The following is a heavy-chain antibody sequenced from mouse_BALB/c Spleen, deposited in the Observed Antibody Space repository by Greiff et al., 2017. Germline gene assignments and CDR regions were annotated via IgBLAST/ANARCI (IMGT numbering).Heavy chain of an antibody. D-gene: IGHD2-4*01. CDR3: ARYDDYDGGFAY. CDR1: GFTFSSFG. V-gene: IGHV5-17*02. J-gene: IGHJ3*01. CDR2: ISSGSSTI. Sequence: EVKLEESGGGLVQPGGSRKLSCAASGFTFSSFGMHWVRQAPEKGLEWVAYISSGSSTIYYADTVKGRFTISRDNPKNTLFLQMTSLRSEDTAMYYCARYDDYDGGFAYWGQGTLVTVSA.